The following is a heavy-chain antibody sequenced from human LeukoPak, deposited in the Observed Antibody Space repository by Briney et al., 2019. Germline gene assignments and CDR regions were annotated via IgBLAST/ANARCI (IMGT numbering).Heavy chain of an antibody. D-gene: IGHD1-26*01. V-gene: IGHV4-34*01. CDR3: ASSVGSTDY. Sequence: SETLSLTCAVYGESLSKYYWTWIRQAPGKGLEWIGEINHRGSTNLNPSLKSRVTLSVDTSKHQFSLKLTSVTAADAAVYYCASSVGSTDYWGQGTLVTVSS. J-gene: IGHJ4*02. CDR2: INHRGST. CDR1: GESLSKYY.